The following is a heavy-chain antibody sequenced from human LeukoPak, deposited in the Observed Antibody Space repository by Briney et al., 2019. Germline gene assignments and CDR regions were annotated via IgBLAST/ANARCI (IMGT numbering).Heavy chain of an antibody. J-gene: IGHJ4*02. Sequence: PGRSLRLSCAASGFTFSTHAMSWVRQAPGKGLEWVSTISGNGGTTYYADSVKGRFTISRDNSKNTLYLQMNSLRVEDTAVYYCAKPPPDSSSWLFDYWGQGTLVTASS. CDR3: AKPPPDSSSWLFDY. V-gene: IGHV3-23*01. D-gene: IGHD6-13*01. CDR2: ISGNGGTT. CDR1: GFTFSTHA.